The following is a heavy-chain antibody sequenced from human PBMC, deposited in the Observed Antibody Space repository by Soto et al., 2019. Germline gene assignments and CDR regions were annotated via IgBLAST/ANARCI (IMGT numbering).Heavy chain of an antibody. V-gene: IGHV3-53*01. CDR1: GFTVSSNY. CDR3: ASPPCSGGSCYEDFAFDI. CDR2: IYSGGST. Sequence: WSLRLSCAASGFTVSSNYMSWVRQAPGKGLEWVSVIYSGGSTYYADSVKGRFTISRDNSKNTLYLQMNSLRAEDTAVYYCASPPCSGGSCYEDFAFDIWGQGTMVTVSS. D-gene: IGHD2-15*01. J-gene: IGHJ3*02.